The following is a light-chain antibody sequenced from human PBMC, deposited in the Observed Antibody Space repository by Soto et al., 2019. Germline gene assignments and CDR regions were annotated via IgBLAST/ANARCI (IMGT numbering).Light chain of an antibody. CDR2: AAS. CDR1: QGISSW. CDR3: QQYYSYPWT. Sequence: DIQMTQSPSSVSASVGDRVTFTCRASQGISSWLAWYQQKPGKAPKLLIYAASTLQGAVPSRFSGRGSGTDFTLTISCLQSEDFATYYCQQYYSYPWTFGQGTKVEIK. V-gene: IGKV1-12*02. J-gene: IGKJ1*01.